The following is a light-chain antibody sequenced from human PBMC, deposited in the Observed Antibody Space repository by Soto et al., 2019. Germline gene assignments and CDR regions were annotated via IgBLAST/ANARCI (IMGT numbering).Light chain of an antibody. V-gene: IGKV3-20*01. Sequence: EIVFTQSPGTLSLSPVERATLSFSSSQSVSSSYLAWYQQKPGQAPRLLIYGASSRATGIPDRFSGSGSGTDFTLTISRLEPEDFAVYYCQQYGSSRTFGQGTKVDIK. J-gene: IGKJ1*01. CDR2: GAS. CDR1: QSVSSSY. CDR3: QQYGSSRT.